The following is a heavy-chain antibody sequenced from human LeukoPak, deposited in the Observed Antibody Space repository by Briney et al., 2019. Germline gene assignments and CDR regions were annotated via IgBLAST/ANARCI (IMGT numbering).Heavy chain of an antibody. J-gene: IGHJ4*02. Sequence: SETLSLTCTVSGGSISSYYWSWIRQPPGKGLEWIGYIYYGGSTNYNPSLKSRVTISVDTSKNQFSLKLSSVTAADTAVYYCARAGSGSYYFDYWGQGTLVTVSS. CDR2: IYYGGST. CDR1: GGSISSYY. CDR3: ARAGSGSYYFDY. V-gene: IGHV4-59*01. D-gene: IGHD6-19*01.